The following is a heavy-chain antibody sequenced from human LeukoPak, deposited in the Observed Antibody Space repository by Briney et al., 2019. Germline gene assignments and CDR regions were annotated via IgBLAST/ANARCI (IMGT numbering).Heavy chain of an antibody. D-gene: IGHD3-3*01. CDR1: GFIFTDYG. CDR3: ADRGIFEAPDY. J-gene: IGHJ4*02. CDR2: IRYDGSDK. Sequence: GGSLRLSCAASGFIFTDYGMHWVRQAPGKGLEWLTFIRYDGSDKYYADSVKGRFTISRDNSKNTLYLQMNSLRAEDTAVYYCADRGIFEAPDYWGQGTLVTVSS. V-gene: IGHV3-30*02.